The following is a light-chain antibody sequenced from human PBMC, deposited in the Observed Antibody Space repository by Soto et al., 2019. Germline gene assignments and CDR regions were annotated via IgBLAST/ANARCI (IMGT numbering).Light chain of an antibody. CDR2: DAS. V-gene: IGKV3-11*01. Sequence: EIVLTQSPATLPLSPGERATLSCRASQSVSSYLAWYQQKPGQAPRLLIYDASNRATGIPARFSGSGSETDFTLTISSLEPEDFAVYYCQQRSNWPPISTFGPGTKVYIK. CDR3: QQRSNWPPIST. CDR1: QSVSSY. J-gene: IGKJ3*01.